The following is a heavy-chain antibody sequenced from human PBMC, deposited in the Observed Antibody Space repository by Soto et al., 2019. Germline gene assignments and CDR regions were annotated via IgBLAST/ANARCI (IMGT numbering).Heavy chain of an antibody. J-gene: IGHJ4*02. CDR1: GYSISSGYY. CDR2: IYHSGST. D-gene: IGHD3-3*01. CDR3: AREKAYYDFWSGYYGSGELDY. Sequence: PSETLSLTCAVSGYSISSGYYWGWIRQPPGEGLEWIGSIYHSGSTYYNPSLKSRVTISVDTSKNQFSLKLSSVTAADTAVYYCAREKAYYDFWSGYYGSGELDYWGQGTLVTVSS. V-gene: IGHV4-38-2*02.